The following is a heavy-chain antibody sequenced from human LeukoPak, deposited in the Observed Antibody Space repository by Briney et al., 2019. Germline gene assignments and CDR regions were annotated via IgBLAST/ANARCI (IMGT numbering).Heavy chain of an antibody. CDR1: GFTFSSYA. Sequence: GGSLRLSCAASGFTFSSYAMHWVRQAPGKGLEWVAVISYDGSNKYYADSVKGRFTISRDNSKNTLYLQMNSLRSEDTAVYYCARTPVYYDSSGYLDYWGQGTLVTVSS. V-gene: IGHV3-30-3*01. D-gene: IGHD3-22*01. CDR2: ISYDGSNK. J-gene: IGHJ4*02. CDR3: ARTPVYYDSSGYLDY.